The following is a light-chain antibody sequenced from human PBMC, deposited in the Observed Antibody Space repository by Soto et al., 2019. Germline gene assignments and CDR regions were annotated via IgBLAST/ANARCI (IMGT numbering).Light chain of an antibody. CDR1: SSDVGGYNY. CDR2: DVI. CDR3: SSYTSSSTLVV. J-gene: IGLJ2*01. Sequence: QSALTQPASVSGSPGQSITISCTGTSSDVGGYNYVSWYQQHPGKAPKLMIYDVINRPSGVSNRFSGSKSGNTASLTISGLQAEDEADYHCSSYTSSSTLVVFGGGTKLTVL. V-gene: IGLV2-14*01.